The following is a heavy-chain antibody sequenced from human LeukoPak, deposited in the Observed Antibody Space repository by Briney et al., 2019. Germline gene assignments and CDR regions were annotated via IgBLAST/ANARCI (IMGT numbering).Heavy chain of an antibody. Sequence: GGSLRLSCAASGFTFSSYAMSWVRQAPGTGLEWVSTISDNGRSTYYADSVKGRFTISRDNSKNTLYLQMNSLRAEDTAVYYCTKRGTVTTFGHCDFWGQGTLVAVSS. CDR3: TKRGTVTTFGHCDF. CDR1: GFTFSSYA. J-gene: IGHJ4*02. D-gene: IGHD4-17*01. V-gene: IGHV3-23*01. CDR2: ISDNGRST.